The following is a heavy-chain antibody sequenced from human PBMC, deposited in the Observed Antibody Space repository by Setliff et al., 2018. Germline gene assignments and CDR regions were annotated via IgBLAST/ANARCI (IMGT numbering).Heavy chain of an antibody. Sequence: GGSLRLSCTASGFTFGDYAMSWVRQAPGKGLEWVGFIRSKAYGGTTEYAASVKGRFTISRDDSKSIAYLQMNSLKTEDTAVYYCTREASVDFWSGYPYYYGDCGGQGTLVTVSS. CDR2: IRSKAYGGTT. V-gene: IGHV3-49*04. CDR1: GFTFGDYA. J-gene: IGHJ4*02. D-gene: IGHD3-3*01. CDR3: TREASVDFWSGYPYYYGDC.